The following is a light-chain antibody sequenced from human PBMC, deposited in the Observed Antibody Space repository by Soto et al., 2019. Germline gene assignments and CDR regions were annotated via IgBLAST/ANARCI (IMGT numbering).Light chain of an antibody. Sequence: TVVTQSPGYRFCSIGDTTTLSCRSIQTVRYNYLAWYTQKPGQDPRLLTYGTSSRDTGIPDRLSRIESGKDSPLPLDRLDTEDWVIYEGQQLGSSTWTSGLGTKVDIK. CDR2: GTS. V-gene: IGKV3-20*01. J-gene: IGKJ1*01. CDR1: QTVRYNY. CDR3: QQLGSSTWT.